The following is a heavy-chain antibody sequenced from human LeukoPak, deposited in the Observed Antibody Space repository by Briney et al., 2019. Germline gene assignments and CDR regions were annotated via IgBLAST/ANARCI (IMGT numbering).Heavy chain of an antibody. V-gene: IGHV1-69*13. CDR1: GGTFISYA. CDR2: IIPIFGTA. J-gene: IGHJ6*02. Sequence: SVKVSCKASGGTFISYAISWVRQAPGQGLEWMGGIIPIFGTANYAQKFQGRVTITADESTSTAYMELSSLRSEDTAVYYCARAAKKGLSAYYYYGMDVWGQGTTVTVSS. CDR3: ARAAKKGLSAYYYYGMDV. D-gene: IGHD2-2*01.